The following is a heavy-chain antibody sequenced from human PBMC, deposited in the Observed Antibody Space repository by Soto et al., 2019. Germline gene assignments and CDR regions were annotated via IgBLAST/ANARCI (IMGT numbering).Heavy chain of an antibody. Sequence: ASVKVSCKASGYIFTSYYIHWVRQAPGQGLEWMGWINPFDGSRMFAQSFHGRVTMTRDTSTSTVYMEVSSLRSEDTAVYYCSRVDPGETSPFDHWGQGTLVTVSS. CDR3: SRVDPGETSPFDH. J-gene: IGHJ4*02. V-gene: IGHV1-46*03. CDR1: GYIFTSYY. D-gene: IGHD3-10*01. CDR2: INPFDGSR.